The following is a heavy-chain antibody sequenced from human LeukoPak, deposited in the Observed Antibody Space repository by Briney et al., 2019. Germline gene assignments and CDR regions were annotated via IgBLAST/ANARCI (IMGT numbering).Heavy chain of an antibody. V-gene: IGHV1-69*13. Sequence: SVKVSCTASGGTFSSYAISRVRQAPGQGLEWMGGIIPIFGTANYAQKFQGTVTITADESTSTAYMEPSSLRSEGPAVYYCASMTTVTTWLDYWGQGTLVTVSS. D-gene: IGHD4-17*01. J-gene: IGHJ4*02. CDR3: ASMTTVTTWLDY. CDR2: IIPIFGTA. CDR1: GGTFSSYA.